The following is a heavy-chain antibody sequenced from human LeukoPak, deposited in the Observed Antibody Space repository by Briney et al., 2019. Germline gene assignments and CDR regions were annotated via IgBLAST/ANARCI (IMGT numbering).Heavy chain of an antibody. CDR1: GGTISRYY. CDR2: IHYSGST. J-gene: IGHJ4*02. CDR3: ARWYSSGWPFDY. D-gene: IGHD6-19*01. V-gene: IGHV4-59*08. Sequence: PPETLSLTCTVSGGTISRYYWNWIRQPPGKGLEWIGYIHYSGSTKYNPTLKSRVTISVDTSRNQFSLKLSSVTAADTAVYYCARWYSSGWPFDYWGQGTLVTVPS.